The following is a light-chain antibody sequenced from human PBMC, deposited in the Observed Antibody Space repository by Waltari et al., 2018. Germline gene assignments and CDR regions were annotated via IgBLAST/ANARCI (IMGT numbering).Light chain of an antibody. CDR3: SSYSSRSTLI. CDR1: TSDIGSYTF. Sequence: QSALTQPASVPGTPGQSIALSCTGTTSDIGSYTFASWYQHHPGKPPNFLLYHVNKRPSGVSDRFSGSQSGNTASLTISGLQAEDEADYYCSSYSSRSTLIFGGGTKLTVL. V-gene: IGLV2-14*03. J-gene: IGLJ2*01. CDR2: HVN.